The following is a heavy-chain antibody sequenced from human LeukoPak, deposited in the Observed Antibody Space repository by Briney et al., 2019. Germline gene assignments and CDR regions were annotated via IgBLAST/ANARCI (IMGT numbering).Heavy chain of an antibody. CDR1: GGSISGYY. Sequence: SETLSLTCTVSGGSISGYYWSWIRQPAGKGLEWIGRIYSSGSTNYNPSLQSRVTISVDTSKNQFSLKLSSVTAADTAVYYCARHSKPPRIAVAVTPFDYWGQGTLVTVSS. D-gene: IGHD6-19*01. CDR3: ARHSKPPRIAVAVTPFDY. V-gene: IGHV4-4*07. J-gene: IGHJ4*02. CDR2: IYSSGST.